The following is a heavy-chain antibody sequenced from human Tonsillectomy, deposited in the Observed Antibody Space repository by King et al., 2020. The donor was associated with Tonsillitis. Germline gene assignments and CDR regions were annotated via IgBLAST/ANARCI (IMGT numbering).Heavy chain of an antibody. V-gene: IGHV4-59*01. Sequence: VQLQESGPGLVKPSETLSLTCTISFGSISSYYWSCLRQPPGKGLEWIGDIYYSGSTNYNPSLKRRVIISADTSKNKFSRKLSSVTASDTAVYYCARMPEGGATTTGWGALDYWGQGTLVTVSS. D-gene: IGHD1-26*01. CDR2: IYYSGST. J-gene: IGHJ4*02. CDR1: FGSISSYY. CDR3: ARMPEGGATTTGWGALDY.